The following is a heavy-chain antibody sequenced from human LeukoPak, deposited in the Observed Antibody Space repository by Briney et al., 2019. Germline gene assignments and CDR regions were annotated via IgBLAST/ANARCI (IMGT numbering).Heavy chain of an antibody. J-gene: IGHJ3*02. CDR2: IYPGDSDT. D-gene: IGHD3-16*02. V-gene: IGHV5-51*01. CDR3: ARLPSIVDAFDI. CDR1: GYSLTSYW. Sequence: GESLKISCKGSGYSLTSYWIAWVRQMPGKGLEWMGIIYPGDSDTRYSPSFQGQVTISADKSINTAYLQWSSLKASDTAMYNCARLPSIVDAFDIWGQGTMVTVSS.